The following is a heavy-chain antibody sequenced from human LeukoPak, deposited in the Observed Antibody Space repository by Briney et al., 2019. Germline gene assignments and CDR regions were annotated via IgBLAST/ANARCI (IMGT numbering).Heavy chain of an antibody. CDR1: GYTFTSYA. D-gene: IGHD6-13*01. Sequence: ASVKVSCKASGYTFTSYAMNWVRQAPGQGLEWMGWINTNTGNPTYAQGFTGRFVFSLDTSVSTAYLQISSLKAEDTAVYYCAREGSSWYYYYYYMDVWGKGTTVTVSS. CDR3: AREGSSWYYYYYYMDV. CDR2: INTNTGNP. J-gene: IGHJ6*03. V-gene: IGHV7-4-1*02.